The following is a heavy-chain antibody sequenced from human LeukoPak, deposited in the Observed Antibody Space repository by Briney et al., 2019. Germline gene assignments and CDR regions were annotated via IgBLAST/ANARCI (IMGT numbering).Heavy chain of an antibody. Sequence: SQTLSLTCTVSGGSISSGGYYWSWIRQPPGKGLEWIGYIYHSGSTYYNPSLKSRVTISVDRSKNQFSLKLSSVTAADTAVYYCARDSIASGWYIPCFDYWGQGTLVTVSS. J-gene: IGHJ4*02. CDR1: GGSISSGGYY. CDR2: IYHSGST. V-gene: IGHV4-30-2*01. CDR3: ARDSIASGWYIPCFDY. D-gene: IGHD6-19*01.